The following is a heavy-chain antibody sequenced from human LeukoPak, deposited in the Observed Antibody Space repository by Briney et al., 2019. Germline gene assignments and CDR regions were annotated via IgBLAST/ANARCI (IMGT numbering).Heavy chain of an antibody. CDR3: AREFRWLSPFDP. CDR1: GGSFSGYY. Sequence: PSEALSLTCAVYGGSFSGYYWSWIRQPPGKGLEWIGRIYTSGSTNYNPSLKSRVTMSVDTSKYQFSLKLTSVTAADTAVYYCAREFRWLSPFDPWGQGALVTVSS. J-gene: IGHJ5*02. V-gene: IGHV4-59*10. CDR2: IYTSGST. D-gene: IGHD5-18*01.